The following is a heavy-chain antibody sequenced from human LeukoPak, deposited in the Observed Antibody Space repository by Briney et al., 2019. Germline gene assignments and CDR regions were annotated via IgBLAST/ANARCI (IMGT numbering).Heavy chain of an antibody. Sequence: GGSLRLSCAASGFTVSSNYMSWVRQAPGRGLEWVSVIYSGGSTYYAGSVKGRFTISRDNSKNTLYLQMNSLRAEDTAVYYCVRVGEIGVAFDYWGQGTLVTVSS. CDR2: IYSGGST. J-gene: IGHJ4*02. V-gene: IGHV3-53*01. D-gene: IGHD2-21*01. CDR3: VRVGEIGVAFDY. CDR1: GFTVSSNY.